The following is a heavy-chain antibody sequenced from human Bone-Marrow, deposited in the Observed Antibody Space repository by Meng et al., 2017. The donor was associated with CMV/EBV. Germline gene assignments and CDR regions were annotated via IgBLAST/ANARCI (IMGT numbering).Heavy chain of an antibody. Sequence: GGSLRLSCAASGFTFSDYQMNWVRRAPGKGLGWVSYIARNRTIFYAGSVKGRFTISRDNAKNSLYLQMNSLRAEDTAVYYYARDLGGFFDPWGQGTLVTVSS. V-gene: IGHV3-69-1*02. CDR1: GFTFSDYQ. CDR3: ARDLGGFFDP. CDR2: IARNRTI. D-gene: IGHD3-16*01. J-gene: IGHJ5*02.